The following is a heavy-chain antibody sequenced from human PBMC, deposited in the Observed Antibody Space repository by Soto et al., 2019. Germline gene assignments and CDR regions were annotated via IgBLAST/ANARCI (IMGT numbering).Heavy chain of an antibody. CDR1: GFSFDDYA. V-gene: IGHV3-9*01. CDR2: SNWNSLKL. Sequence: EVQLVESGGGLVQPGGSLRLSCAASGFSFDDYAMHWVRQAPGKGLEWVSGSNWNSLKLGYADSVKGRFTISRDNAKISLYLQMNSLRPEDTALYYCAKDKYCRGGSCDWDYLDSWGQGTLVTVSS. CDR3: AKDKYCRGGSCDWDYLDS. D-gene: IGHD2-15*01. J-gene: IGHJ4*02.